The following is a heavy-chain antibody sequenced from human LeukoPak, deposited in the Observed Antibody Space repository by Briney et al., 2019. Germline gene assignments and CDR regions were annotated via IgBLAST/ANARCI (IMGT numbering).Heavy chain of an antibody. V-gene: IGHV4-59*08. D-gene: IGHD3-22*01. Sequence: PSETLSLTCTISGGSVSDYYWSWIRQSPGKGLEWIGYIYHTGSTSYSPSLKSRVTISADTSQNQFSLKLSSVTAADTAVYYCARRKTTYYYDSSGRRYYFDYWGQGTLVTVSS. J-gene: IGHJ4*02. CDR2: IYHTGST. CDR1: GGSVSDYY. CDR3: ARRKTTYYYDSSGRRYYFDY.